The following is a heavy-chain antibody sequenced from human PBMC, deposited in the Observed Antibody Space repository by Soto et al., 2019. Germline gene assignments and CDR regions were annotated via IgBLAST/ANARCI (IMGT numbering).Heavy chain of an antibody. CDR3: ARATKDSGYDFDY. D-gene: IGHD5-12*01. V-gene: IGHV3-33*01. Sequence: QVQLVDSGGGVVQPGRSLRLSCAASGFTFSSYGMQWVRQAPGKGLEWVAVIWYAGSNKYYADSVKRRFTISRDNSKNTLYLQMNSLRAEDTAVYYCARATKDSGYDFDYWGQGTLVTVSS. CDR1: GFTFSSYG. CDR2: IWYAGSNK. J-gene: IGHJ4*02.